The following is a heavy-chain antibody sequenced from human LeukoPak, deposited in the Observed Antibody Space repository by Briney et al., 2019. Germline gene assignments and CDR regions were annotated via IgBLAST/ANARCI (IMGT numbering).Heavy chain of an antibody. Sequence: ASVKVSCKVSGYTLTELSMHWVRQAPGKGLEWMGGFDPEDGETIYAQKFQGRVTMTRDTSINTVYMELSSLTSEDTAVYYCSRGAGAVGDLWGQGTLVTVSS. CDR2: FDPEDGET. D-gene: IGHD2-21*02. V-gene: IGHV1-24*01. CDR1: GYTLTELS. J-gene: IGHJ1*01. CDR3: SRGAGAVGDL.